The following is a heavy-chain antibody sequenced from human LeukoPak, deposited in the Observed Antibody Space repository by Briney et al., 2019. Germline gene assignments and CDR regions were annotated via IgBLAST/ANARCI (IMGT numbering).Heavy chain of an antibody. D-gene: IGHD3-10*01. Sequence: PSETLSLTCTVSGGSISSYYWSWIRQPPGKGLEWIGYIYYSGSTNYNPSLKSRVTISVDTSKNQFSLKLSSVTAADTAVYYCARELLGSGSPRNGFDPWGQGTLVTVSS. J-gene: IGHJ5*02. CDR1: GGSISSYY. CDR3: ARELLGSGSPRNGFDP. CDR2: IYYSGST. V-gene: IGHV4-59*01.